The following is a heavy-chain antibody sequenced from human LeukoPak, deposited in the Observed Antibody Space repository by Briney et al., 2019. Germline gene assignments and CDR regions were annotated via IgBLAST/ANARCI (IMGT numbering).Heavy chain of an antibody. CDR1: GFTFSSYW. Sequence: GGSLRLSCAGSGFTFSSYWLSWVRQAPGKGLEWVDTIKEDGSEKYYVDSVKGRFTISRDNAKNSMYLQMNSLRAEDTAVLDCAGRMFDISGQGTMVTVSS. CDR2: IKEDGSEK. CDR3: AGRMFDI. J-gene: IGHJ3*02. D-gene: IGHD3-10*02. V-gene: IGHV3-7*01.